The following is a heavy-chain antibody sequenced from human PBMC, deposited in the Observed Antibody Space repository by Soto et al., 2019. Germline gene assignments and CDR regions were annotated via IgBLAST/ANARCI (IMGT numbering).Heavy chain of an antibody. V-gene: IGHV1-69*13. D-gene: IGHD2-2*01. CDR2: IILPFGTA. Sequence: SVKVACKASGGTFSNYAISWVRQAPGQGLEWMGGIILPFGTANYAQKFQGRVTITADESMTTAYMELSGIRSEDTAVYDCARGPQYARYFDHWRQATLV. J-gene: IGHJ4*02. CDR1: GGTFSNYA. CDR3: ARGPQYARYFDH.